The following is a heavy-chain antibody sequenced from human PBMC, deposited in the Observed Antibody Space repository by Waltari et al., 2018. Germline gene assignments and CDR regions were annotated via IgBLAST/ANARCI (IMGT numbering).Heavy chain of an antibody. J-gene: IGHJ4*02. D-gene: IGHD3-16*01. CDR2: IWYDGNNK. V-gene: IGHV3-33*01. CDR3: ARGLLMNPVLIDF. CDR1: GFTFRSYG. Sequence: QVQSVESGGDVVQPGRSLRLSCAAPGFTFRSYGMHWVRQAPGKWLEWGTVIWYDGNNKYYADSVKGRFTISRDNSKSTLYLQMDSLTAEDTAVYYCARGLLMNPVLIDFWGQGTLVTVSS.